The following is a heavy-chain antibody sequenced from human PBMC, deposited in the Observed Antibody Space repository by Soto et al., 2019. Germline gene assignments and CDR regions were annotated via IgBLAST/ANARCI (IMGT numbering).Heavy chain of an antibody. CDR1: GFTFSSYS. D-gene: IGHD6-13*01. CDR3: ARVGYSSSYGGRWFDP. J-gene: IGHJ5*02. V-gene: IGHV3-21*01. Sequence: GGSLRLSCAASGFTFSSYSMNWVRQAPGKGLEWVSSISSSSSYIYYADSVKGRFTISRDNAKNSLYLQMNSLRAEDTAVYYCARVGYSSSYGGRWFDPGGEGTLVNVS. CDR2: ISSSSSYI.